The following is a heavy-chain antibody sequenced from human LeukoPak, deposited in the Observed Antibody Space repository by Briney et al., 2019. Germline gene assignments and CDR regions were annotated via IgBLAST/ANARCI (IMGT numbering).Heavy chain of an antibody. Sequence: SETLSLTCTVSGGSISSGSYYWSWIRQPAGKGLEWIGRIYTSGSTNYNPSLKSRVTISVDTSKNQFSLKLSSVTAADTAVYYCARDREYLGIDYYYYYYMDVWGKGTTVTISS. CDR1: GGSISSGSYY. V-gene: IGHV4-61*02. D-gene: IGHD3-16*01. J-gene: IGHJ6*03. CDR2: IYTSGST. CDR3: ARDREYLGIDYYYYYYMDV.